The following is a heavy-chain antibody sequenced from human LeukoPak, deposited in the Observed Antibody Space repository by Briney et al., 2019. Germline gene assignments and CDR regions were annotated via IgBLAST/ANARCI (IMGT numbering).Heavy chain of an antibody. CDR1: GGSISSYY. V-gene: IGHV4-59*01. J-gene: IGHJ4*02. CDR2: IYYSGST. CDR3: ARGRPVTGSFYFDY. Sequence: PSETLSLTCTVSGGSISSYYWSWVRQTPGKGLEWIGYIYYSGSTNQSPSLKSRVTISVDTSKNQFSLKLTSVTAADTAVYYCARGRPVTGSFYFDYWGQGTLVTVSS. D-gene: IGHD1-26*01.